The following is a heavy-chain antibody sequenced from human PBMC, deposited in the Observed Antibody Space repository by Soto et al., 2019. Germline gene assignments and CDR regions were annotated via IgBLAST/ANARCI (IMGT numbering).Heavy chain of an antibody. J-gene: IGHJ4*02. CDR2: SVTYSGNIYYNGSP. CDR3: ARGRARGSYYSPPYYFDY. CDR1: GGPISSGSYF. Sequence: SETLSLTCTVSGGPISSGSYFWGWIRQPPGTGLEWIASVTYSGNIYYNGSPYYNPSLKSRVTISVDTSKNQFSLKLSSVTAADTAVYYCARGRARGSYYSPPYYFDYWGQGTLVTVSS. V-gene: IGHV4-61*05. D-gene: IGHD1-26*01.